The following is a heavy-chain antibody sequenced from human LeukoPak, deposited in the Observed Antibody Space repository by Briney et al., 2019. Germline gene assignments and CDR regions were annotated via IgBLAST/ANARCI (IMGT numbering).Heavy chain of an antibody. V-gene: IGHV4-4*07. D-gene: IGHD6-19*01. CDR1: GGSISNYH. Sequence: SETLSLTCTVSGGSISNYHWSWIRQPAGKGLEWISQIHTSGSTNYNPPLKSRVTMTIDTPENQLSLTIRSVTAADTAVYYCARRDISSGWSFDYWGQGILVTVSS. CDR3: ARRDISSGWSFDY. CDR2: IHTSGST. J-gene: IGHJ4*02.